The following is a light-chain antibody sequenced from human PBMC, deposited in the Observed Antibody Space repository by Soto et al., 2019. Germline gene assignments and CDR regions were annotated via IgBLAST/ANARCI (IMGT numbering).Light chain of an antibody. CDR2: AAS. CDR3: QQSYSTPRFL. V-gene: IGKV1-39*01. CDR1: QSISSY. Sequence: DIQMTQSPSSLSASVGDRVTITCRASQSISSYLNWYQQKPGKAPNLLIYAASSLQSGVPSRFSGSASGTDFPLTISSLQPEDFATHYCQQSYSTPRFLFGPRTKVDIK. J-gene: IGKJ3*01.